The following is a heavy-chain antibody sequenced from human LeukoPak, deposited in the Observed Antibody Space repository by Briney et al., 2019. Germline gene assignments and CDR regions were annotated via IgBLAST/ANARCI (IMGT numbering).Heavy chain of an antibody. CDR1: GFTFSSYS. Sequence: GGSLRLSCAASGFTFSSYSMNWVRQAPGKGLEWVSSISSSSSYIYYADSVKGRFTISRDNAKNSLCLQMNSLRAEDTAVYYCARDRLMAGTTVAYFDYWGQGTLVTVSS. V-gene: IGHV3-21*01. J-gene: IGHJ4*02. CDR3: ARDRLMAGTTVAYFDY. D-gene: IGHD1-1*01. CDR2: ISSSSSYI.